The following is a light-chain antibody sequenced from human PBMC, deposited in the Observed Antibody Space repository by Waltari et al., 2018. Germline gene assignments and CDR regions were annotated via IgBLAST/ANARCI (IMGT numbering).Light chain of an antibody. CDR1: ELPKQS. CDR2: KES. J-gene: IGLJ1*01. CDR3: QSADSSGAYV. V-gene: IGLV3-25*03. Sequence: SYELTQPPSVSVSPGQTARITCSGDELPKQSTYWYRQRTGPAPVVVIFKESQRASGIPERFAGSRSGTTGTLTITGVHAEDEADYYCQSADSSGAYVFGTGTKVTVL.